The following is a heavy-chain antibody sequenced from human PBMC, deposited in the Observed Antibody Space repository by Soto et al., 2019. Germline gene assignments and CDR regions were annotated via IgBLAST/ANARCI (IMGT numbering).Heavy chain of an antibody. Sequence: EVQLVESGGGLVKPGGSLRLSCAASGFTFSSYSMTWVRQAPGKGLEWVSSISSSSSSIYYAESVKGRFTISRDNAKNSLYLQMDSLRPEDTAVYYCMGVALGDPWGQGTLVIVSS. CDR1: GFTFSSYS. J-gene: IGHJ5*02. CDR3: MGVALGDP. CDR2: ISSSSSSI. V-gene: IGHV3-21*02.